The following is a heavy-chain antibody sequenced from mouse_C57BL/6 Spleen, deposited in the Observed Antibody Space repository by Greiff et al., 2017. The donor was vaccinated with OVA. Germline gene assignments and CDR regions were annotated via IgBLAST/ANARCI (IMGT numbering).Heavy chain of an antibody. V-gene: IGHV1-76*01. CDR2: IYPGSGNT. Sequence: VQLQQSGAELVRPGASVKLSCKASGYTFTDYYINWVKQRPGQGLEWIARIYPGSGNTYYNEKLKGKATLTAEKSSSTAYMQLSSLTSEDSAVYFCARRGSLYAMDYWGQGTSVTVSS. CDR3: ARRGSLYAMDY. CDR1: GYTFTDYY. J-gene: IGHJ4*01.